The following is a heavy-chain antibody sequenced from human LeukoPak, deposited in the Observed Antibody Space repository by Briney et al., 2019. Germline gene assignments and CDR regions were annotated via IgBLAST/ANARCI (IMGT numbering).Heavy chain of an antibody. CDR2: ICTSGTT. CDR1: GGSISSYY. V-gene: IGHV4-4*07. J-gene: IGHJ3*02. Sequence: SETLSLTCTVSGGSISSYYWSWIRQPAGKGLEWIGRICTSGTTNYNPSLKSRVTISVDTSTNQVSLKLTSVTAADTAVYYCARDPPDYSTAWHAFAIWGQGAMVTVS. CDR3: ARDPPDYSTAWHAFAI. D-gene: IGHD6-19*01.